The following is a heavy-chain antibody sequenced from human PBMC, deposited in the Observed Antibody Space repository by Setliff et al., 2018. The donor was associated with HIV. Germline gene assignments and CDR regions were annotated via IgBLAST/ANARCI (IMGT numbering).Heavy chain of an antibody. CDR3: AREISRYSGYEGRMDYFDY. D-gene: IGHD5-12*01. V-gene: IGHV4-4*02. Sequence: SETLSLTCAVSGGSISSTNWWSWVRQPPGKGLEWIGEIYHSGSTNYNPSLKSRVTISVDKSKDQFSLKLSSVTAADTAVYYCAREISRYSGYEGRMDYFDYWGQGTLVTVSS. CDR2: IYHSGST. J-gene: IGHJ4*02. CDR1: GGSISSTNW.